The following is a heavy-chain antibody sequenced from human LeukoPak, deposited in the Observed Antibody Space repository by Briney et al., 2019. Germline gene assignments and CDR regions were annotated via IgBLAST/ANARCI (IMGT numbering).Heavy chain of an antibody. CDR2: IYYSGST. V-gene: IGHV4-59*11. J-gene: IGHJ4*02. CDR3: ARLYSSGWARFDY. Sequence: SETLSLTCTVSGGSISSHYWSWIRQPPGKGLEWIGYIYYSGSTNYNPSLKSRVTISVDTSKNQFSLKLSFVTAADTAVYYCARLYSSGWARFDYWGQGTLVTVSS. D-gene: IGHD6-19*01. CDR1: GGSISSHY.